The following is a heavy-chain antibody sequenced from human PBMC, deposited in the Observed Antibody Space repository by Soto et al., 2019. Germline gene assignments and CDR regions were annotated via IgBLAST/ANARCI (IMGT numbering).Heavy chain of an antibody. J-gene: IGHJ6*02. CDR3: ASQLLRYFDWLGDYYGMDV. V-gene: IGHV4-39*01. CDR1: GGSISSSSYY. D-gene: IGHD3-9*01. Sequence: QLQLQESGPGLVKPSETLSLTCTVSGGSISSSSYYWGWIRQPPGKGLEWIGSIYYSGSTYYNPSLKSRVTISVDTSKNQFSLKLSSVTAADTAVYYCASQLLRYFDWLGDYYGMDVWGQGTTVTVSS. CDR2: IYYSGST.